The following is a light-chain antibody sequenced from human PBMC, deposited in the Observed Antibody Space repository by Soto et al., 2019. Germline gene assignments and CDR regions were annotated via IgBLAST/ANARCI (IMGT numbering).Light chain of an antibody. J-gene: IGKJ5*01. CDR1: QSLSRYF. Sequence: EIVFTQSPSTLSLSPGDRASLSCRASQSLSRYFLAWYQHKPGQAPRLLISGASRRATGIPDRFSGAGSGTDFTLTISRLEPEDFALYYCQQYDSLPITFGQGTRLEIK. CDR2: GAS. CDR3: QQYDSLPIT. V-gene: IGKV3-20*01.